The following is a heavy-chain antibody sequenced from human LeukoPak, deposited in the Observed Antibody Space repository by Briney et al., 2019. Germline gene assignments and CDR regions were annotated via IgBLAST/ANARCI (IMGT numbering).Heavy chain of an antibody. CDR3: ARVERGGSGGFQH. CDR1: GGSFSGYY. Sequence: PSETLSLTCAVYGGSFSGYYWSWIRQPPGKGLEWIGYIYHSGSTYCSPSLKSRVSISVDTSKNQFSLKLSSVNAADTAVYYCARVERGGSGGFQHWGQGTLVTVSS. V-gene: IGHV4-30-4*01. CDR2: IYHSGST. J-gene: IGHJ1*01. D-gene: IGHD3-10*01.